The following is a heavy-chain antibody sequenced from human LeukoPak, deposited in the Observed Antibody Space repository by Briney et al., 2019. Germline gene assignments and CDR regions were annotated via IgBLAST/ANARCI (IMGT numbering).Heavy chain of an antibody. CDR2: IDHDGSQK. D-gene: IGHD3-16*01. CDR1: GFTFSSYW. CDR3: AKDGGGGTYSFDY. J-gene: IGHJ4*02. Sequence: GGSLRLSCAASGFTFSSYWMTWVRQAPGKGLEWVTFIDHDGSQKFYADSVKGRFTISRDNSKNALYLHINSLRPEDTAVYYCAKDGGGGTYSFDYWGQGSLVTVSS. V-gene: IGHV3-30*02.